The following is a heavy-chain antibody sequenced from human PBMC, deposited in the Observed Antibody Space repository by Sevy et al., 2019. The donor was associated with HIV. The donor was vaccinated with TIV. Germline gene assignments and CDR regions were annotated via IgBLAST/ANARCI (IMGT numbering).Heavy chain of an antibody. CDR3: VQEVQH. V-gene: IGHV3-30*02. CDR2: LRFDGSTK. Sequence: GGSLRLSCAASGFTLSSYGMHWVRQRPGKGLEWVAFLRFDGSTKKYADSVKGRFNIFRDNSKNTLYLQMNSLRVEDTAIYYCVQEVQHWGQGTLVTVSS. J-gene: IGHJ1*01. CDR1: GFTLSSYG.